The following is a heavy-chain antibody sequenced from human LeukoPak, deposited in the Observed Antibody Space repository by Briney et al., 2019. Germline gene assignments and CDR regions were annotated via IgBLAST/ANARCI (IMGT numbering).Heavy chain of an antibody. CDR3: ARETCSCIVCGYNWFDP. D-gene: IGHD1-26*01. Sequence: ASVEVSCKASGRTFSSYAISWVRQAPGQGLEWMGWINPNTGGTKYAQKLQGRVTMTSDTSIRTPHMELSSLRSDVSAVYYCARETCSCIVCGYNWFDPWGEGTLVIVSS. V-gene: IGHV1-2*02. J-gene: IGHJ5*02. CDR1: GRTFSSYA. CDR2: INPNTGGT.